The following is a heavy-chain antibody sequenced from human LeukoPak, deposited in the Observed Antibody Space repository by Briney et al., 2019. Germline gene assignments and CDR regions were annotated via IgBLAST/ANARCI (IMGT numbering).Heavy chain of an antibody. CDR1: GFTFSNTW. Sequence: GGSLRLSCAASGFTFSNTWMNWVRQAPAKGLEWVAVIWSDGSNKFYADSVKGRFTISRDNSKNTLFLQMNSLRAEDTALYSCARDRGGSKCFDSWGQGTLVTVSS. CDR2: IWSDGSNK. CDR3: ARDRGGSKCFDS. V-gene: IGHV3-33*08. J-gene: IGHJ4*02. D-gene: IGHD3-10*01.